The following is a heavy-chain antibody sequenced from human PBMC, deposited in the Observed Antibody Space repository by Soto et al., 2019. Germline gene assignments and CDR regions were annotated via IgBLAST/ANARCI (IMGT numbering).Heavy chain of an antibody. CDR2: ISGSGGST. J-gene: IGHJ4*02. D-gene: IGHD4-17*01. CDR1: GFTFSSYA. V-gene: IGHV3-23*01. Sequence: EVQLLESGGGLAQPGGSLRLSCAASGFTFSSYAMSWVRQAPGKGLEWVSGISGSGGSTYYADSVKGRFTISRDNSKNPLYLQMNSLRAEDTAVYYCASDYDYGDYGEYYFDYWGQGTLVTVSS. CDR3: ASDYDYGDYGEYYFDY.